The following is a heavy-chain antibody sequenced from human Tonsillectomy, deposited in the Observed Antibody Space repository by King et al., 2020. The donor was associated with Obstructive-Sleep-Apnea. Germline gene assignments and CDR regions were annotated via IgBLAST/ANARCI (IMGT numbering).Heavy chain of an antibody. D-gene: IGHD6-25*01. V-gene: IGHV3-9*01. J-gene: IGHJ4*02. CDR1: GFTFDDYA. CDR3: AKDRDMAAAESFGAFDY. Sequence: VQLVESGGGLVQPGRSLRLSCAASGFTFDDYAMHWVRQAPGKGLEWVSGISWNSGSIGYADSVKGRFTISRDNAKNSLYLQMNSLRAEDTALYYCAKDRDMAAAESFGAFDYWGQGTLVTVSS. CDR2: ISWNSGSI.